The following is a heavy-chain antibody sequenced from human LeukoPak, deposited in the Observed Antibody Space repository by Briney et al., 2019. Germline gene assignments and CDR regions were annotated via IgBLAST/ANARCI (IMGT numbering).Heavy chain of an antibody. Sequence: ASVKVSCKASGYTFTGYFMHWVRQAPGQGLEWMGWINPNSGGTNYAQKFQGRVTMTRDTSISTAYMELSRLSSDDTAVYYCARDERYDSSGYPFDYWGQGTLSPSPQ. CDR1: GYTFTGYF. CDR2: INPNSGGT. CDR3: ARDERYDSSGYPFDY. D-gene: IGHD3-22*01. V-gene: IGHV1-2*02. J-gene: IGHJ4*02.